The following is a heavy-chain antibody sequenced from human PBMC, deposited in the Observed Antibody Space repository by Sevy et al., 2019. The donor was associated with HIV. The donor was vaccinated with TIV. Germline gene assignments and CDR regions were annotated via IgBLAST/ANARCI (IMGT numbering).Heavy chain of an antibody. D-gene: IGHD3-3*01. CDR1: GFSFNSYA. CDR3: ARRPDFGVIIPTGVLDV. J-gene: IGHJ6*02. V-gene: IGHV3-23*01. CDR2: ISDSGRST. Sequence: GGSLRLSCTPSGFSFNSYALTWVRQAPGKGLQWVSVISDSGRSTYYADSVQGRVTISRDNSKNTMHLHMNSLRVEDTATYYCARRPDFGVIIPTGVLDVWGQGTTVTVSS.